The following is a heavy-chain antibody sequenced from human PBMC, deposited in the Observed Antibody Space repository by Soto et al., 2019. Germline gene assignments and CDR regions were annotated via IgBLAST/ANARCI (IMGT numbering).Heavy chain of an antibody. V-gene: IGHV1-18*01. D-gene: IGHD3-3*01. Sequence: QVQLVQSGAEVKKPGASVKVSCKASGYTFTSYGISWVRQAPGQGLEWMGWISAYNGNTNYAQKLQGRVTMTTDTSTSTDYMELRSLRYDDTAVYYCARFAQNYDFWSGYSIIGPLYGMDVWGQGTTVTVSS. CDR2: ISAYNGNT. J-gene: IGHJ6*02. CDR1: GYTFTSYG. CDR3: ARFAQNYDFWSGYSIIGPLYGMDV.